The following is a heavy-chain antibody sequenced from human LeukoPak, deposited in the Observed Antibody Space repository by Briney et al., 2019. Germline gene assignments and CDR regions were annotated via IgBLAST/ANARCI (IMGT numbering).Heavy chain of an antibody. V-gene: IGHV4-34*01. CDR2: INHSGST. D-gene: IGHD1-14*01. CDR3: ARGPGIFYYYGMDV. Sequence: PSETLSLTCAVYGGSFSGYYWSWIRQPPGKGLEWIGEINHSGSTNYNPSLKSRVTISVDTSKNQFSLKLSSVTAADTAVYYCARGPGIFYYYGMDVWGQGTTVTVSS. J-gene: IGHJ6*02. CDR1: GGSFSGYY.